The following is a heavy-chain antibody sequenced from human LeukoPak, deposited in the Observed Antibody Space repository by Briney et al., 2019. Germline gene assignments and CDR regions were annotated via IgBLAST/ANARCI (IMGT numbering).Heavy chain of an antibody. CDR3: ARDKGISDIGGSKFDR. D-gene: IGHD4-23*01. CDR2: IKEDGSEK. Sequence: GGSLRLSCAASGFIFTNYFMSWVRQAPGKGLEWVAQIKEDGSEKYYVDSVRGRFTISRDNARNSLSLQMDSLGAEDTALYYCARDKGISDIGGSKFDRWGQGTLVTVSS. CDR1: GFIFTNYF. J-gene: IGHJ5*02. V-gene: IGHV3-7*03.